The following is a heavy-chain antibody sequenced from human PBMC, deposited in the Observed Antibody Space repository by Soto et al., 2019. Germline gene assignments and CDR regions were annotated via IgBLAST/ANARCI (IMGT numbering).Heavy chain of an antibody. CDR1: GDSVSSPSYY. V-gene: IGHV4-61*01. J-gene: IGHJ4*02. D-gene: IGHD6-19*01. CDR2: ISYSGST. CDR3: ARGRYSSGWFDF. Sequence: SETLSLTCTVSGDSVSSPSYYWIWIRQPPGQGLEWIGYISYSGSTDYNPTLKSRVTISVDTSKNQFSLKLSSVTAADTAVYYCARGRYSSGWFDFWGQGTPVTVSS.